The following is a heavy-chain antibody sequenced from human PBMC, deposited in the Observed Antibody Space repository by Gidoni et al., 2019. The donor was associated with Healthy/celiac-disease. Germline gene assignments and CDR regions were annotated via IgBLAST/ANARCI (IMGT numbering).Heavy chain of an antibody. D-gene: IGHD3-10*01. CDR1: GGSISSSSYY. CDR3: ARRNYYGSGSYDSYYYGMDV. J-gene: IGHJ6*02. CDR2: IYYSGST. V-gene: IGHV4-39*01. Sequence: QLQLQASVPGLVKPSETLSLTCTVSGGSISSSSYYWGWIRQPPGKGLEWIGSIYYSGSTYYNPSLKSRVTISVDTSKNQFSLKLSSVTAADTAVYYCARRNYYGSGSYDSYYYGMDVWGQGTTVTVSS.